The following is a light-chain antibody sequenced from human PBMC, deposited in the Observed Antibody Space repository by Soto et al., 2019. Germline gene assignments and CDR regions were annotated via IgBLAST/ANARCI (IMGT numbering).Light chain of an antibody. J-gene: IGKJ1*01. V-gene: IGKV1-5*01. Sequence: DIQMTQSPSSLSASVGDRVTITCRASQSISSYLNWYQQKPGKAPKLLIYDASNLDSGVPSRFSGSGSGAEFSLTISNLQPDDCATYYCQQYENYWTFGQGTKVDI. CDR2: DAS. CDR3: QQYENYWT. CDR1: QSISSY.